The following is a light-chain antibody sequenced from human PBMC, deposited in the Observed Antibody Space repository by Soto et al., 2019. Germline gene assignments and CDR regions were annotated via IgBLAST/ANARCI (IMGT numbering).Light chain of an antibody. J-gene: IGLJ2*01. CDR3: QTWGTGFQV. CDR2: LNNDGSH. Sequence: QLVLTQPPSASASLGASVKLTCTLSSGHSSYAIAWRQKQPEKGPRYLMDLNNDGSHTKGDGIPDRFSGSSSGAERYLIISSLQSEDEADYYCQTWGTGFQVFGGGTKLTVL. CDR1: SGHSSYA. V-gene: IGLV4-69*01.